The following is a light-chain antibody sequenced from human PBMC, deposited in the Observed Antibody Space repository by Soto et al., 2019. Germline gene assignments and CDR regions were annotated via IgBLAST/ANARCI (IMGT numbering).Light chain of an antibody. CDR3: SSYTISTLVV. Sequence: QSALTQPASVSGSPGQSITISCTGTSSDVGGYNYVSWYQQHPGKDPKLMIYDVSNRPSGVSNRFSGSKSGNTASLTISGLQAEDEADYYCSSYTISTLVVFGGGTKLTVL. CDR1: SSDVGGYNY. J-gene: IGLJ2*01. V-gene: IGLV2-14*01. CDR2: DVS.